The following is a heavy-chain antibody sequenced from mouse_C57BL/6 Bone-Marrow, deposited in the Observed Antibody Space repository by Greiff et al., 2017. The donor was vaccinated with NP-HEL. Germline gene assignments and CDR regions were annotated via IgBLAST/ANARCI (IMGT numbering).Heavy chain of an antibody. D-gene: IGHD3-2*02. CDR2: INPSAGGT. Sequence: VQLKQSGPELVKPGASVKISCKASGYSFTGYYMNWVKQSPEKSLEWIGEINPSAGGTTYNQKFKAKATLTVDKSSSTAYMQLKSLTSEDSAVYYCARAAQASWFAYWGQGTPVTVSA. CDR3: ARAAQASWFAY. J-gene: IGHJ3*01. CDR1: GYSFTGYY. V-gene: IGHV1-42*01.